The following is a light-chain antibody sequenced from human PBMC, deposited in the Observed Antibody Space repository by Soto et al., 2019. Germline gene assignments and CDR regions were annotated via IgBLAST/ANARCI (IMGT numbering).Light chain of an antibody. Sequence: EIVLTQSPGTLSLSPGERATLSCRASQSVSSTYLAGSQQKPGQAPRLLIYGASSRATGIPDRFNGSGSGTDFTLTISRLESEDFAVYYCHQYGSLPFTFGPGTKVDIK. CDR1: QSVSSTY. CDR2: GAS. J-gene: IGKJ3*01. V-gene: IGKV3-20*01. CDR3: HQYGSLPFT.